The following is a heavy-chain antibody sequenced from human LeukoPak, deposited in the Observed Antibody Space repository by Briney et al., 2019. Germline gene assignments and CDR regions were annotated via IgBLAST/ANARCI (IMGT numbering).Heavy chain of an antibody. D-gene: IGHD1-14*01. J-gene: IGHJ4*02. CDR2: INIDGSST. CDR1: GFTSSSSW. CDR3: ARNQRRLDY. Sequence: GGSLRLSCAASGFTSSSSWMHWVRHAPGKGLVWVARINIDGSSTNYADSVRGRFFISRDNAKNSLYLQVNSLRAEDTAVYYCARNQRRLDYWGQGTLVTVSS. V-gene: IGHV3-74*01.